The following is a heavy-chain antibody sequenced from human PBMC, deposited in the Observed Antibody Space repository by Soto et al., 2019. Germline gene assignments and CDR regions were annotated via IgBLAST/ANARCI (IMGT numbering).Heavy chain of an antibody. J-gene: IGHJ3*02. CDR2: ISSGSALI. CDR3: ARVNSGYGHADSFDI. V-gene: IGHV3-21*05. D-gene: IGHD5-12*01. Sequence: GGSLRLSCAASEFTFSSSTMSWVRQAPGKGLEWVSYISSGSALIYYADSVKGRFTISRDNAKNSLYLQMNSLRAEDTAVYYCARVNSGYGHADSFDIWGQGTMVTVSS. CDR1: EFTFSSST.